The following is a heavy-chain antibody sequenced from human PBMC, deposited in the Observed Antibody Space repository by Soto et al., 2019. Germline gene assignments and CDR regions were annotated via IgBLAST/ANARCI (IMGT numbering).Heavy chain of an antibody. D-gene: IGHD2-21*01. J-gene: IGHJ6*03. CDR2: ISAYNGNT. V-gene: IGHV1-18*01. CDR3: ATRGHVVEPISYYYIDV. Sequence: QVQLVQSGAEVKMPGASVKVSCKASGYTFTSYGISWVRQAPGQGLEWMGWISAYNGNTNYAQKLQGRVTMTTDTFTSTAYMELSSLRSDDTAVYYCATRGHVVEPISYYYIDVWGKGTTVTVSS. CDR1: GYTFTSYG.